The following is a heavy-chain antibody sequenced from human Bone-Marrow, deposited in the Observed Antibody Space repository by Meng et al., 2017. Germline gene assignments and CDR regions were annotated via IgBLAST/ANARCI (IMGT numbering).Heavy chain of an antibody. Sequence: VQLQQWGEGLLKPSETLSLTCAVYGGSFSGYYWSWIRQPPGKGLEWIGEIYHDGSTNYTPSLKSRVTISVDKSKNQFSLKLSSVTAADTAVYYCARAAYDIWSGYAPWGQGSLVTVSS. V-gene: IGHV4-34*01. CDR3: ARAAYDIWSGYAP. CDR1: GGSFSGYY. D-gene: IGHD3-3*01. CDR2: IYHDGST. J-gene: IGHJ5*02.